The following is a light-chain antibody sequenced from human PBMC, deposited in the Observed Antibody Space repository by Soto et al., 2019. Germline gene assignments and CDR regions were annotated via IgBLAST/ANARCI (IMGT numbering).Light chain of an antibody. CDR1: QRISSY. Sequence: EIVLTQSPATLSLSPRERATLSCRASQRISSYLAWYQQKPDQAPRLLIYDASNRATGIPSRFSGSGSWTAFTLTISSLEPEDFAVYYCPQRSTWRFTFGPVKKVDN. CDR3: PQRSTWRFT. CDR2: DAS. J-gene: IGKJ3*01. V-gene: IGKV3-11*01.